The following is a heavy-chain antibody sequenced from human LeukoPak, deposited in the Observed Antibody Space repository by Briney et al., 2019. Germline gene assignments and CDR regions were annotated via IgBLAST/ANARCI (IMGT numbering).Heavy chain of an antibody. Sequence: GGSLRLSCAASGFTFSDYYMSWIRQAPGKGLEWVSFISSSGSTIYYADSMKGRFTISRDNAKNSVYLQMNSPRAEDTAVYYCARGLGYCSGGSCPRRAFDIWGQGTVVTVSS. D-gene: IGHD2-15*01. CDR2: ISSSGSTI. V-gene: IGHV3-11*01. J-gene: IGHJ3*02. CDR3: ARGLGYCSGGSCPRRAFDI. CDR1: GFTFSDYY.